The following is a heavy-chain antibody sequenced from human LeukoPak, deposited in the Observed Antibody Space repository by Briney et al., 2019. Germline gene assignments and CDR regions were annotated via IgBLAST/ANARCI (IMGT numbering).Heavy chain of an antibody. CDR3: ARDPRTVRI. D-gene: IGHD1-1*01. CDR1: GFTFSSYS. CDR2: IKQDGSEK. J-gene: IGHJ4*02. V-gene: IGHV3-7*01. Sequence: GGSLRLSCAASGFTFSSYSMNWVRQAPGKGLEWVANIKQDGSEKYYVDSVKGRFTISRDNAKNLLYLQMDSLRVEDTAIYYCARDPRTVRIWGQGTLVTVSS.